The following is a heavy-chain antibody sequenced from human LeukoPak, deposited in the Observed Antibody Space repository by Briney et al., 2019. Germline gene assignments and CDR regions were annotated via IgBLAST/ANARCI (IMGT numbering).Heavy chain of an antibody. J-gene: IGHJ4*02. CDR2: IAYDGSRA. V-gene: IGHV3-33*01. CDR1: GFTFGGYG. Sequence: GRTLRLSCAGSGFTFGGYGMHWFRQTPGKGLEWVAVIAYDGSRAFYADSVKGRFTISRDNSKNTMSVQMDDLRAEDTAVYYCTRYNNDHFDYWGQGTLVTVSS. CDR3: TRYNNDHFDY. D-gene: IGHD1-14*01.